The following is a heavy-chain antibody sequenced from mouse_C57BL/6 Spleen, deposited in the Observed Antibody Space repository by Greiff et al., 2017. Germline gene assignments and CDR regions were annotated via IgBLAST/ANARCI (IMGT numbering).Heavy chain of an antibody. CDR3: ARWIYYYGSIYAMDY. V-gene: IGHV2-2*01. J-gene: IGHJ4*01. Sequence: VQGVESGPGLVQPSQSLSITCTVSGFSLTSYGVHWVRQSPGKGLEWLGVIWSGGSTDYNAAFISRLSISKDNSKSQVFFKMNSLQADDTAIYYCARWIYYYGSIYAMDYWGQGTSVTVSS. CDR1: GFSLTSYG. CDR2: IWSGGST. D-gene: IGHD1-1*01.